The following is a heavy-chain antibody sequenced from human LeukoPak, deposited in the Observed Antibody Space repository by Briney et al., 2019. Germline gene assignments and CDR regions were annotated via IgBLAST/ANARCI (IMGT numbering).Heavy chain of an antibody. CDR2: IIPIFGTA. J-gene: IGHJ4*02. CDR1: GGTFSSYA. Sequence: SVKVSCKASGGTFSSYAISWVRQAPGQGLEWMGRIIPIFGTANYAQKFQGRVTITTDESTSTAYMELSSLRSEDTAVYYCAREDSMIVVAGFDYWGQGTPVTVSS. CDR3: AREDSMIVVAGFDY. D-gene: IGHD3-22*01. V-gene: IGHV1-69*05.